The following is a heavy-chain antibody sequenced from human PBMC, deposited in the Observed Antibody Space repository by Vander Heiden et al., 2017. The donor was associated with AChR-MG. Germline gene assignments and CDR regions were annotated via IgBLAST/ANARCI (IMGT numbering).Heavy chain of an antibody. D-gene: IGHD3-3*01. V-gene: IGHV1-8*01. CDR2: MNPNSANT. Sequence: QVQLVQSGAEVKKPGASVKVPCKASGNTFTSYDIKRVRQATGQGLEWMGWMNPNSANTGYAQKFQGRVTMTRNTSISTAYMELSSLRSEDTAVYYCARVKSKTDTIFGVVIKFSGYYYGMDVWGQGTTVTVSS. J-gene: IGHJ6*02. CDR1: GNTFTSYD. CDR3: ARVKSKTDTIFGVVIKFSGYYYGMDV.